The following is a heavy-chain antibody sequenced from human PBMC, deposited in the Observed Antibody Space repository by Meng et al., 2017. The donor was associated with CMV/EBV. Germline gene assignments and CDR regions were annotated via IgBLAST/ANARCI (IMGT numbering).Heavy chain of an antibody. D-gene: IGHD4-23*01. J-gene: IGHJ2*01. V-gene: IGHV2-5*01. CDR1: GLSLRPAEVG. CDR2: IYWNDDK. Sequence: SGPTLVKPTQTLTLICSFPGLSLRPAEVGIGWVRQPPGKVLEWLALIYWNDDKRYKPSLKSGLTITKDTSRNQVVLTMSNMDVADTATYHCARAIGAGNSAYFDLWGRGTLVTVSS. CDR3: ARAIGAGNSAYFDL.